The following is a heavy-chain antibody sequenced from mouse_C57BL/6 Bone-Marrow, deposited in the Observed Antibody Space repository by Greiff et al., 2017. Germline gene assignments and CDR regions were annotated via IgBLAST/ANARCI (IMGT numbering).Heavy chain of an antibody. Sequence: EVQGVESGGGLVKPGGSLKLSCAASGFTFSSYAMSWVRQTPEKRLEWVATISDGGSYTYYPDNVKGRFTISRDNAKNNLYLQMSHLKSEDTAMYYCARDDESFLYYAMDYWGQGTSVTVSS. D-gene: IGHD1-3*01. CDR2: ISDGGSYT. J-gene: IGHJ4*01. CDR3: ARDDESFLYYAMDY. CDR1: GFTFSSYA. V-gene: IGHV5-4*01.